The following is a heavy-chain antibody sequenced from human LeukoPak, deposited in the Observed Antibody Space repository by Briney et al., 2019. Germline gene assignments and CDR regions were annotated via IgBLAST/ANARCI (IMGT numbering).Heavy chain of an antibody. CDR3: ARDFRGVAAAEPYNWFDP. V-gene: IGHV3-7*01. D-gene: IGHD6-13*01. Sequence: GGSLRLSCAASGFTFSSYRMSWVRQAPGKGLEWVANIKQGGSEKYYVDSVKGRFTISRDNAKNSLYLQMNSLRAEDTAVYYCARDFRGVAAAEPYNWFDPWGQGTLVTVSS. J-gene: IGHJ5*02. CDR1: GFTFSSYR. CDR2: IKQGGSEK.